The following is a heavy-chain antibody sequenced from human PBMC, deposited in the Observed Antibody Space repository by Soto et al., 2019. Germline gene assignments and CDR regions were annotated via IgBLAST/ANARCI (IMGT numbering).Heavy chain of an antibody. V-gene: IGHV1-2*04. Sequence: GASLKVSCKASGYTFTGYYMHWVRQAPGQGLEWMGWINPNSGGTNYAQKFQGWVTMTRDTSISTAYMELSRLRSDDTAVYYCARDSCSSTSCYFLSNWFDPWGQGTLVTVSS. CDR2: INPNSGGT. CDR3: ARDSCSSTSCYFLSNWFDP. CDR1: GYTFTGYY. D-gene: IGHD2-2*01. J-gene: IGHJ5*02.